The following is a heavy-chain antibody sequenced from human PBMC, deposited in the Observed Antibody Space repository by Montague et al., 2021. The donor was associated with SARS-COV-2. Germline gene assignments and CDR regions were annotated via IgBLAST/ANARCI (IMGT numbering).Heavy chain of an antibody. CDR1: GFPFSSYE. CDR2: ISSSDSTI. V-gene: IGHV3-48*03. CDR3: ARQASGSYWYYFDY. J-gene: IGHJ4*02. D-gene: IGHD3-10*01. Sequence: SRSLSLSASGFPFSSYEMNWVRQAPGKGLEWVSYISSSDSTIYYADSVKGRFSISRDNAKNSLYLQMNSLRAEDTAVYYCARQASGSYWYYFDYWGQGTLVTVSS.